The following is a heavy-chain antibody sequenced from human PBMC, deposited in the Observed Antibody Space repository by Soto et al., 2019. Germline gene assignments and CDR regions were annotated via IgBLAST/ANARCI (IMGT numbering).Heavy chain of an antibody. V-gene: IGHV4-59*01. CDR1: GGSISNSF. J-gene: IGHJ6*02. CDR3: ERAIGLNYGRGTLDV. CDR2: ILYSGVT. Sequence: PSETLSLTCTVSGGSISNSFWGWIRQSPGKGLEWIGNILYSGVTNYNPSLESRLTILIDTSKNQFSLKLTSMTAADTGVYFCERAIGLNYGRGTLDVWGQGTTVTVSS. D-gene: IGHD3-10*02.